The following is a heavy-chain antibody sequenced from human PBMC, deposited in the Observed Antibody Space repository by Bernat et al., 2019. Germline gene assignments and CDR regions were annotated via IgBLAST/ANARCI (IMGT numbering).Heavy chain of an antibody. CDR2: ISYDGGNK. CDR3: AREAGSSSWFDA. CDR1: GFTFSSYA. V-gene: IGHV3-30-3*01. J-gene: IGHJ5*02. Sequence: QVQLVESGGGVVQPGRSLRLSCAASGFTFSSYAMHWVRQAPVKGLEWVAVISYDGGNKYYADSVKGRVTISRDNSKNTLYLQMNSLRAGDTAVYYCAREAGSSSWFDAWGEGTLISVSS. D-gene: IGHD6-6*01.